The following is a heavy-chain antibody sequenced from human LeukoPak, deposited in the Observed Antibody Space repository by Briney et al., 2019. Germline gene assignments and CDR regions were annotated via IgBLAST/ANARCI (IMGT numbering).Heavy chain of an antibody. J-gene: IGHJ6*03. CDR3: AKGSRPGYSYGPREYYYYMDV. CDR1: GFTFSSYG. Sequence: GGSLRLSCAASGFTFSSYGMSWVRQAPGKGLEWVSAISGSGGSTFYADSVKGRFTISRDNSKNTLYLQMNSLRAEDTAVYYCAKGSRPGYSYGPREYYYYMDVWGKGTTVTVS. V-gene: IGHV3-23*01. CDR2: ISGSGGST. D-gene: IGHD5-18*01.